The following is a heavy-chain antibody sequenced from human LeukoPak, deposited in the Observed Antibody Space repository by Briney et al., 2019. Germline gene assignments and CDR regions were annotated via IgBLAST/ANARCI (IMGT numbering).Heavy chain of an antibody. CDR3: ARESSGYDY. Sequence: GGSLRLSCAASGFTFSTYGMHWVRQAPGKGLEWVANIKQDGSEKYYVDSVKGRFTISRDNAKNSLYLQMNSLRAEDTAVYYCARESSGYDYWGQGTLVTVSS. J-gene: IGHJ4*02. CDR1: GFTFSTYG. D-gene: IGHD3-22*01. V-gene: IGHV3-7*01. CDR2: IKQDGSEK.